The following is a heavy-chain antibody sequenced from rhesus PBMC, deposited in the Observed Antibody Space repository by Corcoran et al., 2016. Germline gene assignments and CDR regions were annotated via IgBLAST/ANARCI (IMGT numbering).Heavy chain of an antibody. CDR3: AKDLGPYYND. J-gene: IGHJ6*01. Sequence: EVQLVQSGAEVKRPGESLKIPGTTSGYSFTSYWISRVRQMPGKGLEWMGAIGPSDSDTVYSPSFQGQVTISADKSISTAYLQWSSLKASDSATYYCAKDLGPYYNDWGQGVVVTVSS. D-gene: IGHD3-3*01. CDR2: IGPSDSDT. V-gene: IGHV5-2*01. CDR1: GYSFTSYW.